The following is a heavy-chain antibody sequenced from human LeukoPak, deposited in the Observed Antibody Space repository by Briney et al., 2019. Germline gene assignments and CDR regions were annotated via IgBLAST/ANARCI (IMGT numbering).Heavy chain of an antibody. J-gene: IGHJ4*02. Sequence: SETLSLTCTVSGGSISSGSYYWSWIRQAAGKGLEWIGRIYTSGSTNYNPSLKSRVTISVDTSKKQFSLNLTSVTAADTAVYYCARGEDGTGDYRPTYFDSWGQGTLVTVSS. CDR3: ARGEDGTGDYRPTYFDS. CDR2: IYTSGST. V-gene: IGHV4-61*02. CDR1: GGSISSGSYY. D-gene: IGHD4-17*01.